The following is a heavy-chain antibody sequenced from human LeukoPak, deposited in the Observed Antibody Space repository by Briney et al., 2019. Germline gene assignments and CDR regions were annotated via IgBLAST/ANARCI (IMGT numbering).Heavy chain of an antibody. CDR1: GGTFSSYA. CDR2: IIPIFGTA. J-gene: IGHJ4*02. D-gene: IGHD6-19*01. V-gene: IGHV1-69*06. CDR3: ARVGSGSGWLFPVY. Sequence: GASVKVSCKASGGTFSSYAISWVRQAPGQGLEWMGGIIPIFGTANYAQKFQGRVTITADKSTSTAYMELSSLRSEDTAVYYCARVGSGSGWLFPVYWGQGTLVTVSS.